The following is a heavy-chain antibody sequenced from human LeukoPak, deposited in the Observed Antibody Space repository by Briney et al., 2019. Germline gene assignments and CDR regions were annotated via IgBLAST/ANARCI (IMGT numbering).Heavy chain of an antibody. D-gene: IGHD3-9*01. CDR2: INHSGST. CDR3: ARGGKRLRYFDWLLGWYFDY. CDR1: GGSFSGYY. Sequence: SETLSLTCAVYGGSFSGYYWSWIRQPPGKGLEWIGEINHSGSTNYNPSLKSRVTISVDTSKNQFSLKLSSVTAADTAVYYCARGGKRLRYFDWLLGWYFDYWGQGTLVTVSS. J-gene: IGHJ4*02. V-gene: IGHV4-34*01.